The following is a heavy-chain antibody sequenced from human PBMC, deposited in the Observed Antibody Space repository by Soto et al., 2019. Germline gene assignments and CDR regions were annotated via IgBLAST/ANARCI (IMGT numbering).Heavy chain of an antibody. J-gene: IGHJ3*02. CDR2: ISGSGGST. Sequence: GGSLRLSCAASGFTFSGYAMSWVRQAPGKGLEWVSAISGSGGSTYYADSVKGRFTISRDNSKNTLYLQMNSLRAEDTAVYYCAKDLVLRWSKPYDAFDIWGQGTMVTVSS. V-gene: IGHV3-23*01. CDR3: AKDLVLRWSKPYDAFDI. D-gene: IGHD4-17*01. CDR1: GFTFSGYA.